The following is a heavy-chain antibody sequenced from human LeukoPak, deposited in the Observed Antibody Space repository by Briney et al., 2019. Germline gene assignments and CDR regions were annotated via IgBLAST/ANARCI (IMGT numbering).Heavy chain of an antibody. Sequence: PGESLKISCKGSGYTFTNYWIGWVRQVPGKGLEWMGIIYPGDSDTRYSPSFQGQVTISADKSISTAYLQWSSLKASDTAMYYCARTGVPAVPLSWFDPWGQGTLVTVSS. CDR1: GYTFTNYW. CDR3: ARTGVPAVPLSWFDP. D-gene: IGHD2-2*01. J-gene: IGHJ5*02. CDR2: IYPGDSDT. V-gene: IGHV5-51*01.